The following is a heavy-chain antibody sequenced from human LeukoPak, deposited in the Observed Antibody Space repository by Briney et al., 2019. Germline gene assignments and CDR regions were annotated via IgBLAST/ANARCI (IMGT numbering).Heavy chain of an antibody. CDR2: FDSEDGET. Sequence: GASVKVSCKVSGYTLTELSMHWVRQAPGKGLEWMGGFDSEDGETIYAQKFQGRVTMTEDTSTDTAYMELSSLRSEDTAVYYCATVANYGGNTCFDYWGQGTLVTVSS. D-gene: IGHD4-23*01. CDR3: ATVANYGGNTCFDY. CDR1: GYTLTELS. V-gene: IGHV1-24*01. J-gene: IGHJ4*02.